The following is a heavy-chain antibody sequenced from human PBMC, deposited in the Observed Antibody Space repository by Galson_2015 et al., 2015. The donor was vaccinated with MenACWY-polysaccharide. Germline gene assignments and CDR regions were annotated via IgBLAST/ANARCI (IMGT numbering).Heavy chain of an antibody. CDR3: ARLDTYHAEGCDY. Sequence: SVKVSCKASGYTFTKYAIHWVRQAPGQSLEWMGWINPGNGDTRYSPKLQGRVTITSDTSATTVYMEMSSLRSEDTAVYYCARLDTYHAEGCDYWGQGTLVTVSS. V-gene: IGHV1-3*01. D-gene: IGHD2/OR15-2a*01. J-gene: IGHJ4*02. CDR2: INPGNGDT. CDR1: GYTFTKYA.